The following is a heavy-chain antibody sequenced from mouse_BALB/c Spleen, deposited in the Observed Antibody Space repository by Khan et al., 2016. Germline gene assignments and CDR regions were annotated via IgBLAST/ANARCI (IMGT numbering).Heavy chain of an antibody. CDR3: KRARNPLFDY. D-gene: IGHD3-1*01. CDR2: FSPGHGDI. V-gene: IGHV1S53*01. CDR1: GYTFTDHA. J-gene: IGHJ2*01. Sequence: QVRLQQSDVELVKPGAAVKISCKASGYTFTDHAIHWVKQKPEQGLEWIGYFSPGHGDIKYNEKFKDKATLTADKSSSTAYMQLNSLTSEDSAVYFWKRARNPLFDYWGQGTTLTVSS.